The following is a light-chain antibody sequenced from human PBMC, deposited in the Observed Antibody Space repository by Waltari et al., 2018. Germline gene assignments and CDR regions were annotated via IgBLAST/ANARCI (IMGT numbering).Light chain of an antibody. CDR1: ETISSW. CDR3: QQFNTYPWT. J-gene: IGKJ1*01. CDR2: KAS. Sequence: DIQMTQSPSTLSASVGDRVTITCRASETISSWLAWYQQRPGKAPNLLIYKASRLGSGVPSRFSGSGSGTEFTLTISSLQHEDFATYYCQQFNTYPWTFGQGTKVDI. V-gene: IGKV1-5*03.